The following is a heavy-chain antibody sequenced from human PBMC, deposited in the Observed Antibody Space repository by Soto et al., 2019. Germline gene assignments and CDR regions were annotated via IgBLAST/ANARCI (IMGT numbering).Heavy chain of an antibody. CDR1: GGSISSSSYF. D-gene: IGHD2-21*02. CDR2: ICYSGST. J-gene: IGHJ5*02. V-gene: IGHV4-39*01. CDR3: ARHPSDFWFDP. Sequence: PSETLSLTCSVSGGSISSSSYFWGWIRQPPGKGLEWIGSICYSGSTYYNPSLKSRVTVSVDTSKNQFSLKLSSVTAADTTVYYCARHPSDFWFDPWGQGTLVTVS.